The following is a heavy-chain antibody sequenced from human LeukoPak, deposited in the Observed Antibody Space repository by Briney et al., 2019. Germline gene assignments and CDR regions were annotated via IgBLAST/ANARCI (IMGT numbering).Heavy chain of an antibody. V-gene: IGHV4-59*01. CDR3: ARSYDTLTPAPHDP. Sequence: SETLSLTCTVSGGSITSYYWSWIRQPPGRRLEWIGYIYYIGNTNYQPSLKSRLTISVDTSKNQFSLKLSSVTAADTAVYYCARSYDTLTPAPHDPWGQGILVTVSS. D-gene: IGHD3-9*01. CDR1: GGSITSYY. J-gene: IGHJ5*02. CDR2: IYYIGNT.